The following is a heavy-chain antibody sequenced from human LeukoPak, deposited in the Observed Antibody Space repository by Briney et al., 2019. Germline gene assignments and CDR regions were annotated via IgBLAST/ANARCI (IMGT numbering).Heavy chain of an antibody. CDR2: IYHDGST. CDR1: GGSISSNNW. D-gene: IGHD3-10*02. V-gene: IGHV4-4*02. CDR3: ARGRRTYYYVPFDP. J-gene: IGHJ5*02. Sequence: SETLSLTCAVSGGSISSNNWWIWVRQSPEKGLEWIGEIYHDGSTNYNPSLKSRVTISVDTSKNQFSLKLSSVTAADTAVYYCARGRRTYYYVPFDPWGQGTLVTVSS.